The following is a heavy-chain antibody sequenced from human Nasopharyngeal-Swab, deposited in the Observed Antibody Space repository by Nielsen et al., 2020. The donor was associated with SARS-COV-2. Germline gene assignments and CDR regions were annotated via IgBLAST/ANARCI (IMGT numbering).Heavy chain of an antibody. CDR3: ARAPPYYDFWSGYYKGWFDP. V-gene: IGHV4-34*01. D-gene: IGHD3-3*01. J-gene: IGHJ5*02. Sequence: WIRQPPGEGLEWIGEINQSGSTNYNPSLKSRVTISVDTSKNQFSLKLSSVTAADTAVYYCARAPPYYDFWSGYYKGWFDPWGQGTLVTVSS. CDR2: INQSGST.